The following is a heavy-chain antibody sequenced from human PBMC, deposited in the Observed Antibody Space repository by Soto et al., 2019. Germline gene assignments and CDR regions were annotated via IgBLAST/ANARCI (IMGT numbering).Heavy chain of an antibody. J-gene: IGHJ4*02. CDR2: IFHSGTT. CDR1: GASISSTNW. V-gene: IGHV4-4*02. CDR3: ARHIAVPTTRGFDY. Sequence: QVQLQESGPGLVKPSGTLSLTCAVSGASISSTNWWSWVRQAPGEGLEWIGEIFHSGTTTYNPSLKSRAIISMDTSTNQLSLRLDSVTAADTAVYFCARHIAVPTTRGFDYWGQGTLVTVSS. D-gene: IGHD2-15*01.